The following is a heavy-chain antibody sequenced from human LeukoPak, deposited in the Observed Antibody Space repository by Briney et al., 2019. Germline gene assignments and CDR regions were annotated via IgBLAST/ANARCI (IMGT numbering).Heavy chain of an antibody. V-gene: IGHV1-3*04. CDR2: INTGSGNI. D-gene: IGHD3-22*01. CDR1: GYTFTSYA. CDR3: ARGIPPYYYDSSGSSSTDY. J-gene: IGHJ4*02. Sequence: ASVKVSCKASGYTFTSYAMHWVRQAPGQRLEWMGWINTGSGNIRYSRKFQGRVTITRDTSASTAYMEVSSLRSEDTAVYYCARGIPPYYYDSSGSSSTDYWGQGTLVTVSS.